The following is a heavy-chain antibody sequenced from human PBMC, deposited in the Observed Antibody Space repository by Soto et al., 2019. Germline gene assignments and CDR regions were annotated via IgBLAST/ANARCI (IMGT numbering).Heavy chain of an antibody. CDR2: IIPIFGTA. CDR1: GGTFSSYA. CDR3: ARGGVGYCSGGSCYLGDY. J-gene: IGHJ4*02. Sequence: QVQLVQSGAEVKKPGSSVKVYCKASGGTFSSYAISWVRQAPGQGLEWMGGIIPIFGTANYAQKFQGRVTITAHEGTSTAYMELSSLRSEDTAVYYCARGGVGYCSGGSCYLGDYWGQGTLVTVSS. D-gene: IGHD2-15*01. V-gene: IGHV1-69*01.